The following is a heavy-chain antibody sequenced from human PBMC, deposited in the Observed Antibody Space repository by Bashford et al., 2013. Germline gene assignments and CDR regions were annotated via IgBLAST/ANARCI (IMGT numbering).Heavy chain of an antibody. V-gene: IGHV3-30*12. CDR1: GFTFSTYG. CDR2: IYYDERNK. J-gene: IGHJ6*02. Sequence: GGSLRLSCAASGFTFSTYGMHWVRQAPGKGLEWVAVIYYDERNKYYADSVKGRFTISRDNAKNTLYLQMNSLRAEDTAVYYCARDTRSSSVLYYYYGMDVWGQGTTVTVSS. CDR3: ARDTRSSSVLYYYYGMDV. D-gene: IGHD6-13*01.